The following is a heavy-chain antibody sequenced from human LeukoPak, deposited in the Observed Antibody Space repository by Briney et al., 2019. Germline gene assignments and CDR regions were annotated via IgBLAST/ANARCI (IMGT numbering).Heavy chain of an antibody. CDR2: IFSGGST. CDR1: GFIINNNY. J-gene: IGHJ6*02. CDR3: ARAPIAAAGTYYYGLDV. V-gene: IGHV3-66*01. D-gene: IGHD6-13*01. Sequence: GGSLRLSCAASGFIINNNYMSWVRQAPGRGLEWVSVIFSGGSTYYADSVEGKFIISRDNSKNTLYLQMNSLRDEDTAVYYCARAPIAAAGTYYYGLDVWGQGTTVTVSS.